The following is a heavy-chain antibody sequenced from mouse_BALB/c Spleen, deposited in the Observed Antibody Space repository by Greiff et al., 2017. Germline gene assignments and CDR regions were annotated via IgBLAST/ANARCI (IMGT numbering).Heavy chain of an antibody. CDR3: ARKPITTVVGPFDY. D-gene: IGHD1-1*01. Sequence: EVQLVESGPELMKPGASVKISCKASGYSFTSYYMHWVKQSHGKSLEWIGYIDPFNGGTSYNQKYKGKATLTVDKSSSTAYMHLSSLTSEDSAVYYCARKPITTVVGPFDYWGQGTTLTVSS. J-gene: IGHJ2*01. CDR2: IDPFNGGT. CDR1: GYSFTSYY. V-gene: IGHV1S135*01.